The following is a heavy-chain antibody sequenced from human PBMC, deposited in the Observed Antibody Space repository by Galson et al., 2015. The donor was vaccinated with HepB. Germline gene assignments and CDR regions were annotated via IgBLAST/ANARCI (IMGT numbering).Heavy chain of an antibody. CDR3: AKDLGYDWGVDY. D-gene: IGHD5-12*01. CDR1: GFTFSSYA. CDR2: ISSSGDST. J-gene: IGHJ4*02. V-gene: IGHV3-23*01. Sequence: SLRLSCAASGFTFSSYAMTWVRQAPGKGLEWVSTISSSGDSTYYADSVKGRFTISRDNSKNMLYLQMNSLRAEDTAVYYCAKDLGYDWGVDYWGQGTLVTVSS.